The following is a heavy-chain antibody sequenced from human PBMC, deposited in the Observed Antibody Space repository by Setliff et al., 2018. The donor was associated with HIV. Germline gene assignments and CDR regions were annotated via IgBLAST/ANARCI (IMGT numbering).Heavy chain of an antibody. V-gene: IGHV4-38-2*01. J-gene: IGHJ4*02. Sequence: SETLSLTCAVSGHSISSGYFCGWIRQTPGKGLEWIGNIYQSGNAYYNPSLKSRVTISVDTSRNGFSLKLSSVTAADTAVYYCVTGYNSVWYSVFWGQGILVTVSS. CDR3: VTGYNSVWYSVF. CDR1: GHSISSGYF. CDR2: IYQSGNA. D-gene: IGHD6-13*01.